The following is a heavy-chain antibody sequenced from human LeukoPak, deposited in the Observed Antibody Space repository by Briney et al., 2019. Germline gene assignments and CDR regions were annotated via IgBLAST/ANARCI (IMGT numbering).Heavy chain of an antibody. Sequence: PGGSLRLSCAASGFTFSSYGMSWVRQAPGKGLEWVSAISGSGGSTYYADSVKGRFTISRDNSKNTLFLQIHFLRVDDTAVYYCAKGLSAVTSRPDDTFDIWGQGTMVIVSS. J-gene: IGHJ3*02. CDR1: GFTFSSYG. D-gene: IGHD4-17*01. V-gene: IGHV3-23*01. CDR2: ISGSGGST. CDR3: AKGLSAVTSRPDDTFDI.